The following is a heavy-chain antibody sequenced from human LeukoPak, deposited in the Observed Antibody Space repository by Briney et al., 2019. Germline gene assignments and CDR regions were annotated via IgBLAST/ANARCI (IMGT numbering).Heavy chain of an antibody. CDR2: INHSGST. D-gene: IGHD2-2*01. CDR3: ARVGCSSTSCYQHYYYYMDV. CDR1: GVSFSGYY. J-gene: IGHJ6*03. Sequence: SETLSLTCAVYGVSFSGYYWSWIRQPPGKGLEWIGEINHSGSTNYNPSLKSRVTISVDTSKNQFSLKLSSVTAADTAVYYCARVGCSSTSCYQHYYYYMDVWGKGTTVTVSS. V-gene: IGHV4-34*01.